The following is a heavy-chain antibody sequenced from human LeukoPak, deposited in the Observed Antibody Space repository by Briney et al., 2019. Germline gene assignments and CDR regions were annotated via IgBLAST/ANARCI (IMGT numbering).Heavy chain of an antibody. V-gene: IGHV1-18*01. J-gene: IGHJ5*02. Sequence: GASVKVSCKASGYTFTSYGISWVRQAPGQGLEWMGWISAYNGNTNYAQKLQGRVTMTTDTSMSTAYMELRSLRSDDTAVYYCARAPGIAVAALNWFDPWGQGTLVTVSS. CDR3: ARAPGIAVAALNWFDP. CDR1: GYTFTSYG. D-gene: IGHD6-19*01. CDR2: ISAYNGNT.